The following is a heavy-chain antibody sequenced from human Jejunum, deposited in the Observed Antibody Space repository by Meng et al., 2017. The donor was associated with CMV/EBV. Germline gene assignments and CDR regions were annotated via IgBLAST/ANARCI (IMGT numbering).Heavy chain of an antibody. CDR1: GFSFSSYW. Sequence: SCSASGFSFSSYWMTWVRQAPGKGLEWVANIKHDGSDKYYVDSVKGRFTISRDNAKNSLYLQMNSLRVGDTATYYCASTAGCDYWGQGTLVTVSS. D-gene: IGHD6-19*01. CDR2: IKHDGSDK. CDR3: ASTAGCDY. V-gene: IGHV3-7*01. J-gene: IGHJ4*02.